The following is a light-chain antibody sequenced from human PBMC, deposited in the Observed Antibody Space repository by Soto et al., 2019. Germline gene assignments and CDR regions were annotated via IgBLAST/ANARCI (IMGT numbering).Light chain of an antibody. J-gene: IGKJ1*01. CDR2: DAS. V-gene: IGKV3-20*01. CDR3: QQYGSSPPKT. CDR1: QSVSSSY. Sequence: EIVLTQSPGTLSLSPGERATISCRASQSVSSSYLAWYQQKPGQAPRLLIYDASSGATAIPDRFSGSGAGTAFTLTLSSLEPEDVAVYYWQQYGSSPPKTFGQGTKVYI.